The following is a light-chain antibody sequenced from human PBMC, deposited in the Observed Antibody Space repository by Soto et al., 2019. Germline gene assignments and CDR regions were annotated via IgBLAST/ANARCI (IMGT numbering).Light chain of an antibody. Sequence: QTVVTQEPSLTVSPGGTVTLTCASSTGAVTSDYYPNWLQQKPGQAPRSLIHSTYTRHFWTPARFSGSLLGGKAALTVSDVQPEDEADYYCLLYHGAAQAFGGGTKLTVL. J-gene: IGLJ3*02. CDR1: TGAVTSDYY. V-gene: IGLV7-43*01. CDR3: LLYHGAAQA. CDR2: STY.